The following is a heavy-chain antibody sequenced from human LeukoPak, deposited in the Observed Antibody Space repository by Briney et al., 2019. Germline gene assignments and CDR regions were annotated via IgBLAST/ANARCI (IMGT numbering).Heavy chain of an antibody. CDR3: ARGSDVTLAAAGKGGGCFDP. V-gene: IGHV1-2*02. CDR1: GYTFTGYF. Sequence: ASVKVSCKASGYTFTGYFIHWVRQAPGQGLEWMGWINPNSGGTNYAQRFQGRVTMTRDTSISTAHMELSRLRSDDTAVYYCARGSDVTLAAAGKGGGCFDPWGQGTLVTVSS. J-gene: IGHJ5*02. D-gene: IGHD6-13*01. CDR2: INPNSGGT.